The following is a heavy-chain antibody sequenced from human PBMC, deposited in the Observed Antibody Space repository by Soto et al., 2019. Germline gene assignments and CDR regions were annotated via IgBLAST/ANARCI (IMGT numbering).Heavy chain of an antibody. J-gene: IGHJ4*02. Sequence: VQLVESGGGLIQPGGSLRLSCAASGFAVSNNHMTWVRQAPGRGPQWVSTVYPGGNTYHADSVKGRFVISRDNSKNMLYPQMNSLRAEDTAVYYCATGLDTSKSGYWGQGTLVTVSS. CDR2: VYPGGNT. CDR1: GFAVSNNH. CDR3: ATGLDTSKSGY. D-gene: IGHD5-18*01. V-gene: IGHV3-53*01.